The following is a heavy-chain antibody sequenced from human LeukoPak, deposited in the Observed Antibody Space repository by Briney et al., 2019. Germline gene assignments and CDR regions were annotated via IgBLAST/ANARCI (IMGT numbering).Heavy chain of an antibody. D-gene: IGHD1-26*01. CDR2: INPNSGGT. CDR1: GYTFTGYY. J-gene: IGHJ3*02. V-gene: IGHV1-2*02. Sequence: ASVKVSCKASGYTFTGYYMHWVRQAPGQGLEWMGWINPNSGGTNYAQKFRGRVTMTRDTSISTAYMELSRLRSDDTAVYYCAREGGSYRNAFDIWGQGTMVTVSS. CDR3: AREGGSYRNAFDI.